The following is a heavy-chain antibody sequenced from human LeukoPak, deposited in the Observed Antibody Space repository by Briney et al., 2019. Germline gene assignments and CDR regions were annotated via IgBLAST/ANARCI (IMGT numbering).Heavy chain of an antibody. V-gene: IGHV3-23*01. Sequence: PGGSLRLSCAASGFTFDDYAMSWVRQAPGKGLEWVSAISGSGGSTYYADSVKGRFTISRDNSKNTLYLQMNSLRAEDTAVYYCAKDHDSSGYYRPGGYFDYWGQGTLVTVSS. J-gene: IGHJ4*02. CDR1: GFTFDDYA. CDR2: ISGSGGST. D-gene: IGHD3-22*01. CDR3: AKDHDSSGYYRPGGYFDY.